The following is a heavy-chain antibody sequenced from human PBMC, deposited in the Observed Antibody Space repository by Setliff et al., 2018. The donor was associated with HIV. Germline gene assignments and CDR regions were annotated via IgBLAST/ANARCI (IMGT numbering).Heavy chain of an antibody. CDR2: IYTTGST. CDR1: GGPIGSYY. J-gene: IGHJ6*02. V-gene: IGHV4-4*07. CDR3: ARGITMIVVANYGMDV. Sequence: SETLSLTCTVSGGPIGSYYWSWIRQPAGKGLEWIGRIYTTGSTNYNPSLRGRVTISVDTSKNQFSLKLSSVTAADTAVYYCARGITMIVVANYGMDVWGQGTTVTVSS. D-gene: IGHD3-22*01.